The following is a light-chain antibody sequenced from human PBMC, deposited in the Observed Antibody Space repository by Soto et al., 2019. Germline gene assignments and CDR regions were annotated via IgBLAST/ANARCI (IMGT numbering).Light chain of an antibody. CDR2: DAS. J-gene: IGKJ3*01. CDR1: QNINTW. CDR3: QHYNGN. V-gene: IGKV1-5*01. Sequence: DIRMTQSPSTLSASVGDRVTITCRASQNINTWLAWYQLKPWQAPKLLIHDASTLESGVPPRFSGSGSGTEFTLNISSLQPDDCATYYCQHYNGNFGPGTRVDVK.